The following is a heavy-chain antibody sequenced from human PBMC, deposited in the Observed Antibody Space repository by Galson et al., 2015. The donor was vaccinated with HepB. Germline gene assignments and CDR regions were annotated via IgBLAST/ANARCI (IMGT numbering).Heavy chain of an antibody. CDR2: ISGSGGST. Sequence: SLRLSCAASGFTFSSYAMSWVRRALGKGLEWVSAISGSGGSTYYADSVKGRFTISRDNSKNTLYLQMSSLRAEETAVYCCAVYGSGSYSAFDIWGQGTMVTVSS. J-gene: IGHJ3*02. V-gene: IGHV3-23*01. CDR1: GFTFSSYA. CDR3: AVYGSGSYSAFDI. D-gene: IGHD3-10*01.